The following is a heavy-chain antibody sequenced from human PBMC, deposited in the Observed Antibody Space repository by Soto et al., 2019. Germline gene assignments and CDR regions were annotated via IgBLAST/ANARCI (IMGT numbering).Heavy chain of an antibody. CDR1: GRSISSYY. D-gene: IGHD3-22*01. CDR2: IYYSGST. V-gene: IGHV4-59*01. Sequence: PSEPLSLTCTVSGRSISSYYWSWIRQPPGKGLEWIGYIYYSGSTNYNPSLKSRVTISVDTSKNQFSLKLSSVTAADTAVYYCARFYDSSGYSDYWGQGTLVTVS. CDR3: ARFYDSSGYSDY. J-gene: IGHJ4*02.